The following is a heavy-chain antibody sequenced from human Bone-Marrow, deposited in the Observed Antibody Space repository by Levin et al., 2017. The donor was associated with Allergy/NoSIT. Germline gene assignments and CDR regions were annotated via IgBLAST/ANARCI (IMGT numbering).Heavy chain of an antibody. Sequence: PGGSLRLSCAASGFTFSSHWMHWVRQVPGKGLVWLSRISPDGSSTTYADSVKGRFTISRDNAKNTLYLQMNSLGAEDTAVYYCASLGDHQGVLVDYWGQGTLVTVSS. CDR2: ISPDGSST. CDR1: GFTFSSHW. V-gene: IGHV3-74*01. D-gene: IGHD2-21*02. CDR3: ASLGDHQGVLVDY. J-gene: IGHJ4*02.